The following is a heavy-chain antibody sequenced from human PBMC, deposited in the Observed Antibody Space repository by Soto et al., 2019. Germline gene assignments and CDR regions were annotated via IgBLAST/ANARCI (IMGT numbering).Heavy chain of an antibody. V-gene: IGHV3-7*01. CDR3: ARDMGIQLWLSAFDY. CDR1: GFTFSSYW. CDR2: IKQDGSEK. D-gene: IGHD5-18*01. Sequence: PGGSLRLSCAASGFTFSSYWMSWVRQAPGKGLEWVANIKQDGSEKYYVDSVKGRFTISRDNAKNSLYLQMNSLRAEDTAVYYCARDMGIQLWLSAFDYWGQGTLVTVSS. J-gene: IGHJ4*02.